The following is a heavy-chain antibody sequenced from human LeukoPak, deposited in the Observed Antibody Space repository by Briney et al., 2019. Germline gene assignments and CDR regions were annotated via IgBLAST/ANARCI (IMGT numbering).Heavy chain of an antibody. CDR3: ARARGYSSSRFDY. CDR2: INPNSGGT. J-gene: IGHJ4*02. CDR1: GYTFTGYY. Sequence: ASVKVSCKASGYTFTGYYMHWVRQAPGQGLEWMGWINPNSGGTNYAQKFQGWVTMTRDTSISTAYMGLSRLRSDDTAVYYCARARGYSSSRFDYWGQGTLVTVSS. D-gene: IGHD6-6*01. V-gene: IGHV1-2*04.